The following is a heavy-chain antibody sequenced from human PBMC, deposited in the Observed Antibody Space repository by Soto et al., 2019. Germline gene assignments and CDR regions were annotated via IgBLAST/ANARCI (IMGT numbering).Heavy chain of an antibody. V-gene: IGHV4-31*03. Sequence: SETLSLTCTVSGGSISSGGYYWSWIRQHPGKGLEWIGYIYYSGSTYYNPSLKSRVTISVDTSKNQFSLKLSSVTAADTAVYYCAIGDILTGYYSYFDYWGQGTLVTVSS. CDR1: GGSISSGGYY. CDR3: AIGDILTGYYSYFDY. CDR2: IYYSGST. D-gene: IGHD3-9*01. J-gene: IGHJ4*02.